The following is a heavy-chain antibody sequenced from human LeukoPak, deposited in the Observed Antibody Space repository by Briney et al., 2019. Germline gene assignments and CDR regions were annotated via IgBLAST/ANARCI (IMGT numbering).Heavy chain of an antibody. CDR1: GGSISSYY. J-gene: IGHJ5*02. V-gene: IGHV4-59*01. CDR2: IYYSGST. Sequence: SETLSLTCTVSGGSISSYYWSWIRQPPGKGLEWIGYIYYSGSTNYNPSLKSRVTISVDTSKNQFSLKLSSVTAADTAVYYCARDSPTANWFDPWGQGTLVTVSS. CDR3: ARDSPTANWFDP.